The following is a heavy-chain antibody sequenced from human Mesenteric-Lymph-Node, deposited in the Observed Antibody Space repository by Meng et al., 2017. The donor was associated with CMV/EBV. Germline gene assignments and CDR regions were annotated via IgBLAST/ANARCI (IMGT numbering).Heavy chain of an antibody. CDR2: ISSSGDNT. CDR1: GFTFSSYA. J-gene: IGHJ4*02. V-gene: IGHV3-23*01. Sequence: GESLKISCAASGFTFSSYAMSWVRQAPGKGLEWVSVISSSGDNTLYADSVKGRFTISRDNSKSTLYLQKSSMRAEDTALYYCAKRGCGGPNCYDNCWGQGTLVTVSS. D-gene: IGHD2-2*01. CDR3: AKRGCGGPNCYDNC.